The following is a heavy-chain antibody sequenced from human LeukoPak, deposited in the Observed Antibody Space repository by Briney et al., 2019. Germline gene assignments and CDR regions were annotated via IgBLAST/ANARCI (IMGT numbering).Heavy chain of an antibody. CDR2: ISGDGGST. Sequence: PGGSLRLSCAASGFTFDDYAMHWVRQAPGKGLEWVSLISGDGGSTYYADSVKGRFTTSRDNSKNSLYLQMNSLRTEDTALYYCAKNGFLEWLSSSYYFDYWGQGTLVTVSS. J-gene: IGHJ4*02. CDR3: AKNGFLEWLSSSYYFDY. CDR1: GFTFDDYA. V-gene: IGHV3-43*02. D-gene: IGHD3-3*01.